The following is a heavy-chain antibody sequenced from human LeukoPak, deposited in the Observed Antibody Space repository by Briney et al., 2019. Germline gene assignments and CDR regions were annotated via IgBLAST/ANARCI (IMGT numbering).Heavy chain of an antibody. CDR2: INPSGST. D-gene: IGHD3-3*01. CDR3: ARGNLETSPGTRWFDP. CDR1: GGSFHGYH. V-gene: IGHV4-34*01. Sequence: SETLSLTCAVYGGSFHGYHWSWIRQPPGKGLEWIGEINPSGSTNYNPSLKSRVTILVATSKNQFSLELSSVSAADTAVYYCARGNLETSPGTRWFDPWGQGTLVIVSS. J-gene: IGHJ5*02.